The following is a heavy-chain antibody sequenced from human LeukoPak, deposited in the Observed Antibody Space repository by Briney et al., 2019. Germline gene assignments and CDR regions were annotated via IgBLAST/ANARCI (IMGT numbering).Heavy chain of an antibody. CDR1: GGSISSGSYY. V-gene: IGHV4-61*02. CDR2: IYTSGST. Sequence: PSETLSLTCTVSGGSISSGSYYWSWIRQPAGKGLEWIGRIYTSGSTNYNPSLKSRVTISVDTSKHQFSLKLSSVTAADTAVNYCAREPNYCSSTSCYLLNWFDPWGQGTLVTVSS. D-gene: IGHD2-2*01. J-gene: IGHJ5*02. CDR3: AREPNYCSSTSCYLLNWFDP.